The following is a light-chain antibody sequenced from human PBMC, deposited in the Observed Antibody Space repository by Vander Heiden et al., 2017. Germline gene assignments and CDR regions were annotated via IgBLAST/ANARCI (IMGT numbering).Light chain of an antibody. CDR2: SNN. Sequence: QSVLTQPPSASGTPGQRVTISCSGSSSNIGSNYVYWYQQLPGTAPKPLIYSNNQRPSGVPDRFSGSKSGTSASLAISGLRSEDEADYYCAAWDDSLSGHWVFGGGTKLTVL. CDR1: SSNIGSNY. CDR3: AAWDDSLSGHWV. J-gene: IGLJ3*02. V-gene: IGLV1-47*02.